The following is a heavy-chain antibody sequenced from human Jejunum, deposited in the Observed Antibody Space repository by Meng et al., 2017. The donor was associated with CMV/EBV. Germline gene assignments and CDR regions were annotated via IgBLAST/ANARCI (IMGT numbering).Heavy chain of an antibody. J-gene: IGHJ4*02. Sequence: FSFSSYWMSWVRPAPGKGLEWVATITSDGSQKHYVDSVKGRFTISRDNAKNSLHLQMDSLRAEDTAVYHCARDCSTNCPFQPRGDYWGQGTLVTVSS. CDR1: FSFSSYW. CDR2: ITSDGSQK. D-gene: IGHD2-2*01. CDR3: ARDCSTNCPFQPRGDY. V-gene: IGHV3-7*01.